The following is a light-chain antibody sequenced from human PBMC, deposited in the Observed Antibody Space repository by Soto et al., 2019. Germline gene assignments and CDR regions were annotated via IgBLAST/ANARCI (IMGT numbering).Light chain of an antibody. CDR1: HSISDW. V-gene: IGKV1-5*01. CDR2: DAS. CDR3: HQYNTYS. Sequence: DIQMTQSPSTLSASVGDRVTITCRASHSISDWLAWYQHKPGKAPKLLIYDASILQRGVPSRFSGSGSGTEFTLTISSLQPDDFATYYCHQYNTYSFGQGTNLEIK. J-gene: IGKJ2*01.